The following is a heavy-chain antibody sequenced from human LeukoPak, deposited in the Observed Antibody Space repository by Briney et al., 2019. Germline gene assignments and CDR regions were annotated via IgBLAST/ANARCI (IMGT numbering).Heavy chain of an antibody. D-gene: IGHD6-19*01. V-gene: IGHV4-59*01. CDR1: GGSISSYY. Sequence: SQTLSLSCTVSGGSISSYYWRWIRQPPGKGLEWIGYIYYSGSTNYNPSLKSRVTISVDTSKNQFSLKLSSVTAADTAVYYCARVGSGFIDYWGQGTLVTVSS. CDR2: IYYSGST. CDR3: ARVGSGFIDY. J-gene: IGHJ4*02.